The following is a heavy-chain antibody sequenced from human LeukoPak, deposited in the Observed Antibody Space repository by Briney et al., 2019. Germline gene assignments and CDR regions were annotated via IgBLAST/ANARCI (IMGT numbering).Heavy chain of an antibody. CDR3: ARKRVSSSSTYYYYGMDV. V-gene: IGHV1-69*13. CDR1: GGTFSSYA. D-gene: IGHD6-6*01. CDR2: IIPIFGTA. J-gene: IGHJ6*01. Sequence: GASVKVFCKASGGTFSSYAISWVRQAPGQGLEWMGGIIPIFGTANYAQKFQGRVTITADESTSTAYMELSSLRSEDTAVYYCARKRVSSSSTYYYYGMDVWGKGPRSPSPQ.